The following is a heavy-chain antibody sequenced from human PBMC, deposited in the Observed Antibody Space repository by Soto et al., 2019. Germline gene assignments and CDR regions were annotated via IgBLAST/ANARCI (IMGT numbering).Heavy chain of an antibody. D-gene: IGHD6-19*01. J-gene: IGHJ4*02. CDR3: ARGSIAVARNYFDL. CDR2: ISAYNGNT. V-gene: IGHV1-18*01. Sequence: ASVKXSCKASGYTFTSYGISWVRQALGQGLEWMGWISAYNGNTNYAQKLQGRVTMTTDTSTSTAYMELRSLRSDDTAVYYCARGSIAVARNYFDLWGQGTPVTVSS. CDR1: GYTFTSYG.